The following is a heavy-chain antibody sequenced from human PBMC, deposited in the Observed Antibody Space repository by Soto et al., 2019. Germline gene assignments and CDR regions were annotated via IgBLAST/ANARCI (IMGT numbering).Heavy chain of an antibody. CDR2: ISGSGGST. D-gene: IGHD3-22*01. Sequence: RLSCAASGFTFSSYAMSCVRQAPGKGLEWVSAISGSGGSTYYADSVKGRFTISRDNSKNTLYLQMNSLRAEDTAVYYCAKAGLFTMIAPFDIWGQGTMVTVSS. J-gene: IGHJ3*02. CDR3: AKAGLFTMIAPFDI. CDR1: GFTFSSYA. V-gene: IGHV3-23*01.